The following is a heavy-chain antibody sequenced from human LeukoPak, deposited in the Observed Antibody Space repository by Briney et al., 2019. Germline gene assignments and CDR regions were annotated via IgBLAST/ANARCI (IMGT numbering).Heavy chain of an antibody. D-gene: IGHD3-22*01. V-gene: IGHV5-51*01. CDR3: ARQAYGSHFDAFDI. Sequence: GESLKISCKASGYRFTTDYIGWVRQMPGKGLEWMGIIYPDDSETNYSPSFQGQVSMSVDKSTTTAYLQWSSLKASDTAIYYCARQAYGSHFDAFDIWGQGTMVTVAS. CDR2: IYPDDSET. CDR1: GYRFTTDY. J-gene: IGHJ3*02.